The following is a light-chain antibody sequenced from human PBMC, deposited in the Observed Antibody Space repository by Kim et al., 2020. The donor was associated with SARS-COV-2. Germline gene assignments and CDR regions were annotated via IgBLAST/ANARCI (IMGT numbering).Light chain of an antibody. V-gene: IGLV2-14*03. CDR1: SSDIGAYNY. Sequence: GQSLTISCTGTSSDIGAYNYVAWYQQHPGKVPNLMMYDVTKRPSGVSDRFSGSKSANTASLTISGLQAEDETDYYCTSYTTSTTWVFGGGTQLTVL. CDR3: TSYTTSTTWV. CDR2: DVT. J-gene: IGLJ3*02.